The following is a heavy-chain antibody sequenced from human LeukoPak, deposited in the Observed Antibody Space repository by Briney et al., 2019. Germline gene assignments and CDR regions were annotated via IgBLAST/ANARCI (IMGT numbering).Heavy chain of an antibody. CDR3: ARVHIAARPLSYFDY. V-gene: IGHV3-33*01. CDR1: GFTFSSYG. CDR2: IWYDGSNK. Sequence: GGSLRLSCAASGFTFSSYGMHWVRQAPGKGLEWVAVIWYDGSNKYYADSVKGRFTISRDNSKNTLYLQMNSLRAEDTAVYYCARVHIAARPLSYFDYWGQGTLVTVSS. D-gene: IGHD6-6*01. J-gene: IGHJ4*02.